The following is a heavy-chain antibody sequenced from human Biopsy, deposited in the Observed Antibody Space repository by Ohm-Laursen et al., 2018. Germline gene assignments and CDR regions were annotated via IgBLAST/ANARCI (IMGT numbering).Heavy chain of an antibody. D-gene: IGHD6-13*01. V-gene: IGHV2-70*11. Sequence: TQTLTLTCSFSGFSLSTRGMCVSWIRQAPGKALEWLARVDWDDYKDYSASLQTKLSISKDTSNDQVVLTVNNVDPADTATYYCARTPILIVSAGLVYRHRRHLQGMDVWGQGIAVTVS. CDR2: VDWDDYK. CDR1: GFSLSTRGMC. CDR3: ARTPILIVSAGLVYRHRRHLQGMDV. J-gene: IGHJ6*02.